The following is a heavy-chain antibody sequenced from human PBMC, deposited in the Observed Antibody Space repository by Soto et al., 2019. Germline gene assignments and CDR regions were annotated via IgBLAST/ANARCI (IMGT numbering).Heavy chain of an antibody. J-gene: IGHJ4*02. D-gene: IGHD3-3*01. CDR1: GYSISSYY. CDR2: IYTSGST. V-gene: IGHV4-4*07. CDR3: AREDFWSGRDY. Sequence: SETLSITCKGSGYSISSYYWSWIRQPAGKGLEWIGRIYTSGSTNYNPSLKSRVTMSVDTSKNQFSLKLSSVTAADTAVYYCAREDFWSGRDYWGQGTLVTVSS.